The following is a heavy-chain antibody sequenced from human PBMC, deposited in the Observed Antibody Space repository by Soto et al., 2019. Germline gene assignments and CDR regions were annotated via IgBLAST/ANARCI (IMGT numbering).Heavy chain of an antibody. CDR2: IYYSGST. CDR1: GGSISSGDYY. CDR3: ARDRGYPHRRDWFDP. Sequence: PSETLSLTCTVSGGSISSGDYYWSWIRQPPGKGLEWIGYIYYSGSTYYNPSLKSRVTISVDTSKNQFSLKLSSVTAADTAVYYCARDRGYPHRRDWFDPWGQGTLVTVSS. V-gene: IGHV4-30-4*01. J-gene: IGHJ5*02. D-gene: IGHD3-10*01.